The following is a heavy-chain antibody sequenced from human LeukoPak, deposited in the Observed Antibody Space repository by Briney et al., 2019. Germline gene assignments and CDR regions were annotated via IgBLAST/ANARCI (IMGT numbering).Heavy chain of an antibody. CDR2: ISGSGGST. CDR3: AKEYCSGGSCYLSRDAFDI. J-gene: IGHJ3*02. V-gene: IGHV3-23*01. Sequence: GRSLRLSCAASGFTFSSYAMSWVRQAPGKGLEWVSAISGSGGSTYYADSVKGRFTISRDNSKNTLYLQMNSLRAEDTAVYYCAKEYCSGGSCYLSRDAFDIWGQGTMVTVSS. D-gene: IGHD2-15*01. CDR1: GFTFSSYA.